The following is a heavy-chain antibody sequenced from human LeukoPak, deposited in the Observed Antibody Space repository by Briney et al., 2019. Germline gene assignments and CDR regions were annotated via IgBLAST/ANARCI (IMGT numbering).Heavy chain of an antibody. Sequence: GGSLRLSCAASGFTFSDYYMSWIRQAPGKGLEWVSYISSSGSTIYYADSVKGRFTISRDNAKNSLYLQMNSLRAEDTAVYYCAKDRKYSGSPVGAFDIWGQGTMVTVSS. D-gene: IGHD1-26*01. CDR2: ISSSGSTI. CDR3: AKDRKYSGSPVGAFDI. V-gene: IGHV3-11*01. CDR1: GFTFSDYY. J-gene: IGHJ3*02.